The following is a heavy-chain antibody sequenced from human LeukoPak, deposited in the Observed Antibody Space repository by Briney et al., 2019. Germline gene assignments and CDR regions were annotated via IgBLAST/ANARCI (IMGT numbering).Heavy chain of an antibody. CDR3: ARDRGGSYSAIDY. V-gene: IGHV3-23*01. CDR2: ISSSGGNT. CDR1: GFTFWNSA. Sequence: PGGSLRLSCAASGFTFWNSAITWVRQAPGKGLEWVSHISSSGGNTYYADSVKGRFTISRDNSNNTLYLQMNSLRAEDTAVYYCARDRGGSYSAIDYWGQGTLVTVSS. J-gene: IGHJ4*02. D-gene: IGHD2-15*01.